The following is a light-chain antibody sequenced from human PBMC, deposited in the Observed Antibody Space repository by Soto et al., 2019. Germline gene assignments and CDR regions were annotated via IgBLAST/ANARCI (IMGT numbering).Light chain of an antibody. Sequence: QSALTQPPSASGSPGQSVTISCTGTSSDVGGYNYVPWYQQYPGKAPKVMIYEVSKRPSGVPDRFSGSKSGNTASLTVSGLQAEDEADYYCSSYAGSNNLVFGGGTKLTVL. CDR3: SSYAGSNNLV. CDR2: EVS. CDR1: SSDVGGYNY. J-gene: IGLJ2*01. V-gene: IGLV2-8*01.